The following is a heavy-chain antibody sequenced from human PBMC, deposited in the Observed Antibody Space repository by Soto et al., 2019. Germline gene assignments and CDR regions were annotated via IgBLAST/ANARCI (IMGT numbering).Heavy chain of an antibody. CDR2: ISPYNGNT. D-gene: IGHD5-12*01. CDR3: ARDQTKWLTDAFDI. CDR1: GYTLISYG. J-gene: IGHJ3*02. V-gene: IGHV1-18*01. Sequence: HVQLVQSGAEVKKPGASLKVSCKASGYTLISYGVSWVRQAPGQGLAWLGWISPYNGNTNYAQKFQGRITMTTDTSTSTVYMDLRSLRTDDTAVYYCARDQTKWLTDAFDIWGQGTMVVVSS.